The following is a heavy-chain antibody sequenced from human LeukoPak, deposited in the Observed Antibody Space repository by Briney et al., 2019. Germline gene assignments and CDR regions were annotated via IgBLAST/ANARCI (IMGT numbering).Heavy chain of an antibody. J-gene: IGHJ3*02. D-gene: IGHD3-22*01. CDR3: ARDRRRGYDAFDI. V-gene: IGHV4-34*01. CDR2: IYHSGST. Sequence: SETLSLTCAVYGGSFSGYYWTWIRQPPGKGLEWIGEIYHSGSTNYNPSLKSRVTISVDTSKNQFSLKLSSVTAADTAVYYCARDRRRGYDAFDIWGQGTMVTVSS. CDR1: GGSFSGYY.